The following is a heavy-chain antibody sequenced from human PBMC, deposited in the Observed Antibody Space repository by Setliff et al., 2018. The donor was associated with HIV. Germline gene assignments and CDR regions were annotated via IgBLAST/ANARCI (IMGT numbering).Heavy chain of an antibody. Sequence: SETLSLTCAVYGGSFSGYFWSWIRQPPGRGLEWIGEIDHSGNTNYNPSLKSRVTMSIDTSTNQFSLKLNSVTAADMAVYYCAIRGSSGWYVGGYFDYWGQGTLVTVSS. J-gene: IGHJ4*02. CDR3: AIRGSSGWYVGGYFDY. CDR1: GGSFSGYF. D-gene: IGHD6-19*01. CDR2: IDHSGNT. V-gene: IGHV4-34*01.